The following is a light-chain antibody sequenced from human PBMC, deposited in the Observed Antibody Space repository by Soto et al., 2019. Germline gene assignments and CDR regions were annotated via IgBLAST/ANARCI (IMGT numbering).Light chain of an antibody. CDR2: SAS. Sequence: ETVMTQSPATLSASPGESATLSCRASQSVNSDLAWYQQIPGQAPRLLIYSASTGATGGPARFSGSGSGTEFTLTISSLQSEDFAIYYCQQYNNWPLTFGGGTKMEI. CDR1: QSVNSD. J-gene: IGKJ4*01. V-gene: IGKV3-15*01. CDR3: QQYNNWPLT.